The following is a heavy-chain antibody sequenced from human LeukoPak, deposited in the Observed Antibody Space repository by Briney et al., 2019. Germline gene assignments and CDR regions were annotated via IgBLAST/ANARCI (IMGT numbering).Heavy chain of an antibody. V-gene: IGHV1-58*02. CDR3: AVMTAETRRQFYFDC. Sequence: SVKVSCKASGFTFTSSAMQWVRQARGQRLEWIGWIVVGSGNTNYAQKFQERVTITRDMSTSTAYMELSSLRSEDTAVYYCAVMTAETRRQFYFDCWGQGTLVTVSS. D-gene: IGHD2-21*02. J-gene: IGHJ4*02. CDR2: IVVGSGNT. CDR1: GFTFTSSA.